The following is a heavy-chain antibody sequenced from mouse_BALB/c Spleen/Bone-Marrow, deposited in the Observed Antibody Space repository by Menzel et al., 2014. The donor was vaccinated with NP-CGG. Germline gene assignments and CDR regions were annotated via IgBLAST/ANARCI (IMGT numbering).Heavy chain of an antibody. CDR1: GYTFTSYW. V-gene: IGHV1S41*01. D-gene: IGHD1-1*01. J-gene: IGHJ4*01. CDR3: ARSYYGRAMDY. Sequence: DLVKPGASVKLSCKASGYTFTSYWINWIKQRPGQGPEWIGRIAPGSGSTYYDEMFKGKATLTLDTSSSTAYIQLSSLSSEDSAVYFCARSYYGRAMDYWGQGTSVTVSS. CDR2: IAPGSGST.